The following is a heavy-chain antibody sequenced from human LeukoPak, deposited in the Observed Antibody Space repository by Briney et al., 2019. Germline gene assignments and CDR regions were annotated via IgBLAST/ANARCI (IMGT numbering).Heavy chain of an antibody. Sequence: ASVKVSCKASGGTFSSYAISWVRQAPGQGLEWMGGIIPIFGTANYAQKFQGRVTITTDESTSTAYMELSSLRPEDTAVYYCARDSRLRGSRDGYNFDYWGQGTLVTVSS. V-gene: IGHV1-69*05. D-gene: IGHD5-24*01. CDR3: ARDSRLRGSRDGYNFDY. J-gene: IGHJ4*02. CDR1: GGTFSSYA. CDR2: IIPIFGTA.